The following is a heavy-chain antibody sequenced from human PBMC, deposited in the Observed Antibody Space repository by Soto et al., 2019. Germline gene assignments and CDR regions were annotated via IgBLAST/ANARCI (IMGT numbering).Heavy chain of an antibody. CDR3: ARHPYSRHNRFDP. CDR1: GFTFSSYS. Sequence: WGSLRLSCAASGFTFSSYSMNWVRQAPGKGLEWVSSIISSSSYIYYADSIKIRFTISRDNAKNALYLQMNSLRAEDTAVYDCARHPYSRHNRFDPWGQGTLVTVTS. V-gene: IGHV3-21*01. D-gene: IGHD6-13*01. CDR2: IISSSSYI. J-gene: IGHJ5*02.